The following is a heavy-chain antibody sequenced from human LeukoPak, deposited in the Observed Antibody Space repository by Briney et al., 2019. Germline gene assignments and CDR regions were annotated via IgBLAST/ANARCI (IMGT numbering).Heavy chain of an antibody. D-gene: IGHD3-3*01. Sequence: PGGSLRLSCAASGFTFSTYGMIWVHQAPGKGPEWVSSISSISTYTHYADAVKGRFTISRDNTKNSLYLQMNSLRVEDTAVYYCARTHIPQYDFWTASIWGQGTLVAVSS. J-gene: IGHJ4*02. CDR3: ARTHIPQYDFWTASI. CDR1: GFTFSTYG. CDR2: ISSISTYT. V-gene: IGHV3-21*01.